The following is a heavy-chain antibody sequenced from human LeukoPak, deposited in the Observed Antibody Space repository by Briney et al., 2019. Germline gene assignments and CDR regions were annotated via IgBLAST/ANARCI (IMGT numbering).Heavy chain of an antibody. D-gene: IGHD6-6*01. CDR1: GGSINSYY. Sequence: SETLSLTCTVSGGSINSYYWSWIRQPPGKGLEWIGYIYNSGSTNYNPPLKSRVTMSVDTSQTQFYLKLSSVTAADTAVYFCARGRSIGARRGAFDIWGQGTMVSVSS. V-gene: IGHV4-59*01. J-gene: IGHJ3*02. CDR2: IYNSGST. CDR3: ARGRSIGARRGAFDI.